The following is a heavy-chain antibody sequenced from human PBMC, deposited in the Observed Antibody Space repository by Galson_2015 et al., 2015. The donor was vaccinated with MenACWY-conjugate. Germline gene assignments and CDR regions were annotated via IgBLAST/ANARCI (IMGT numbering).Heavy chain of an antibody. CDR3: ARWGPMVRGVTYSYFDY. Sequence: SVKVSCKASGYTFTSYYMHWVRQAPGQGLEWMGIINPSGGSTSYAQKFQGRVTMTRDTSTSTVYMELSSLRSEDTAVYYCARWGPMVRGVTYSYFDYWGQGTLVTVSS. D-gene: IGHD3-10*01. CDR2: INPSGGST. CDR1: GYTFTSYY. V-gene: IGHV1-46*01. J-gene: IGHJ4*02.